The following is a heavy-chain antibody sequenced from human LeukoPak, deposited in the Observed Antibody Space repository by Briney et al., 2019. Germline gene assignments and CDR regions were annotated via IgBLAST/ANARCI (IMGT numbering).Heavy chain of an antibody. V-gene: IGHV1-2*02. CDR1: GYTFTGYY. CDR2: INPKSGGT. D-gene: IGHD2-15*01. J-gene: IGHJ4*02. CDR3: ARDFVMGYCSGLTCYPGDY. Sequence: PEASVKVSCKASGYTFTGYYMHWVRQAPGQGLEWMGWINPKSGGTKYAQKFQGRVTMTRDTSISTAYMELSRLRFDDTAVYYCARDFVMGYCSGLTCYPGDYWGQGTLVTVSS.